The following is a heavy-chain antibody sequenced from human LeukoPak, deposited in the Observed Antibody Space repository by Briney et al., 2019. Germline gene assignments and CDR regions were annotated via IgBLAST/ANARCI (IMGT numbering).Heavy chain of an antibody. V-gene: IGHV4-39*01. Sequence: SETLSLTCTVSGGSISSSSYYWGWIRQPPGKGLEWIGSIFYSGSTYYNPSLKSRVTISVDMSKNQFSLKLSSVTAADTAVYYCARKSRIAAAVDYWGQGTLVTVSS. CDR2: IFYSGST. J-gene: IGHJ4*02. CDR1: GGSISSSSYY. CDR3: ARKSRIAAAVDY. D-gene: IGHD6-13*01.